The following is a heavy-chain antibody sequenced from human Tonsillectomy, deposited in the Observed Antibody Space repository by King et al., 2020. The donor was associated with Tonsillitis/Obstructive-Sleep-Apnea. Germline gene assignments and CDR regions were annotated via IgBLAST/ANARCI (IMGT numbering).Heavy chain of an antibody. CDR2: ISSSSSYI. CDR3: ARGDTPIAAAVSY. J-gene: IGHJ4*02. V-gene: IGHV3-21*01. Sequence: EVQLVESGGGLVKPGGSLRLSCAASGFTFSSYNMNWVRQAPGKGLEWVSSISSSSSYIYYADSVKGRFTISRDNAKNSLYLQMNSLRAEDTAVYYCARGDTPIAAAVSYWGQGTLVTVSS. D-gene: IGHD6-13*01. CDR1: GFTFSSYN.